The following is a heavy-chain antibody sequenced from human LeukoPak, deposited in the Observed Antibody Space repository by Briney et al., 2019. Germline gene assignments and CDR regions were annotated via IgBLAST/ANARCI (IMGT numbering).Heavy chain of an antibody. CDR3: ARRTSGYYMDL. J-gene: IGHJ6*03. V-gene: IGHV4-38-2*02. D-gene: IGHD1-14*01. Sequence: PSETLSLTFSGSNYSINHRLYRGWLRQPPGKGLEWIGSIYRSGSTFYNPSLKSRVTISRDTSKNQFALKLSSVTAADTAVYFWARRTSGYYMDLWGKGTTVTVSS. CDR2: IYRSGST. CDR1: NYSINHRLY.